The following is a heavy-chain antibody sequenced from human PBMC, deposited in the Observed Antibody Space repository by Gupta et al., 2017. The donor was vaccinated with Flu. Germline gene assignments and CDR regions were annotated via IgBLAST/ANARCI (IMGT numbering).Heavy chain of an antibody. V-gene: IGHV3-48*03. CDR1: GFTFSSYE. D-gene: IGHD3-10*01. J-gene: IGHJ4*02. Sequence: EVQLVESGGGLVQPGGSLRLSCAASGFTFSSYEMNWVRQAPGKGLEWVSYISSSGSTIYYADSVKGRFTISRDNAKNSLYLQMNSLRAEDTAVYYCARDQWGLVRGRLFDYWGQGTLVTVSS. CDR3: ARDQWGLVRGRLFDY. CDR2: ISSSGSTI.